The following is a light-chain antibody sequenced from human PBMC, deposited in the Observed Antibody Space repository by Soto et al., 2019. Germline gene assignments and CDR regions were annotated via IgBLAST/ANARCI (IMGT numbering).Light chain of an antibody. CDR1: QDISNY. Sequence: DIQMTQSPSSLSASVGDRVTITCRASQDISNYLNWYQQRPGKDPKLLIDDASNLERGVPSRFSGTRSGTHFTFAITTLQPEDVATYYCQQSDSLPITFGQGTRLEI. CDR3: QQSDSLPIT. V-gene: IGKV1-33*01. CDR2: DAS. J-gene: IGKJ5*01.